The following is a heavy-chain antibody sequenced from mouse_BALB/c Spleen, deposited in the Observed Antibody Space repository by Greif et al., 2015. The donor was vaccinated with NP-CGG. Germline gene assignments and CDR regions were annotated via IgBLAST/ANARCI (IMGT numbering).Heavy chain of an antibody. J-gene: IGHJ2*01. CDR1: GYNFTSYW. Sequence: QVQLQQSGAELVKPGTSVKLSCKASGYNFTSYWMNWVKLRPGQGLEWIGDIYPGSGSTNYNEKFKSKATLTVDTSSSTAYMQLSSLASEDSALYYCARAARASYFDYWGQGTTLTVSS. CDR3: ARAARASYFDY. D-gene: IGHD3-1*01. CDR2: IYPGSGST. V-gene: IGHV1-55*01.